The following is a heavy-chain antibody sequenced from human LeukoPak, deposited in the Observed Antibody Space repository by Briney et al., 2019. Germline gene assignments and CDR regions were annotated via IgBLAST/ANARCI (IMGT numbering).Heavy chain of an antibody. V-gene: IGHV1-69*05. CDR1: GGTFSSYA. CDR2: IIPIFGTT. Sequence: SVKVSCKASGGTFSSYAISWVRQAPGQGLEWMGGIIPIFGTTNYAQKFQGRVTITTDESTSTAYMELSSLRSDDTALYYCARNNGGSSSDPFDPWGQGTLVTVSS. J-gene: IGHJ5*02. CDR3: ARNNGGSSSDPFDP. D-gene: IGHD6-6*01.